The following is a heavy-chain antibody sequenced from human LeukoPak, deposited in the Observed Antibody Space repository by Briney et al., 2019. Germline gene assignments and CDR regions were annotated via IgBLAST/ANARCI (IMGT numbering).Heavy chain of an antibody. D-gene: IGHD2-2*01. V-gene: IGHV3-21*01. J-gene: IGHJ4*02. CDR2: ISSTSSYI. CDR3: AREIVVVPA. Sequence: GGSLRLSCAASGSTFSIYSMSWVRQAQGKGLEWVSSISSTSSYISYADSVRGRFTISRDNAKNSLYLQMNSLRAEDTAVYYCAREIVVVPAWGQGTLVTVSS. CDR1: GSTFSIYS.